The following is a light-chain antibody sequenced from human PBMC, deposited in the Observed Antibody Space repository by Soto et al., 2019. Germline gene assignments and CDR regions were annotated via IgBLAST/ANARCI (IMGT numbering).Light chain of an antibody. CDR2: DAS. J-gene: IGKJ5*01. CDR1: QDISNY. V-gene: IGKV1-39*01. Sequence: DIQMTQSPSSLSASVGDIVTITCQASQDISNYLNWYQQKPGKAPKLLIYDASNLETGVPSRFSGSGSGTDFTLTISSLQPEDFATYYCQQSYSTPTFGQGTRLEIK. CDR3: QQSYSTPT.